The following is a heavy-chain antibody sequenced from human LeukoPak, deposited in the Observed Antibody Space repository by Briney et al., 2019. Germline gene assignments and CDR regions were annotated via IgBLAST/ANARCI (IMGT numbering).Heavy chain of an antibody. CDR2: IKLDGSAR. V-gene: IGHV3-7*01. D-gene: IGHD2-8*01. CDR3: TCDLNRSDGL. CDR1: GFTFSDYW. J-gene: IGHJ3*01. Sequence: PGGSLRLSCAASGFTFSDYWLSWVRQAPGKGLEWVANIKLDGSARYYVDSAKGRFTISRDNAKNLLYLQMNSLRVEDTAVYYCTCDLNRSDGLWGQGTMVTVSS.